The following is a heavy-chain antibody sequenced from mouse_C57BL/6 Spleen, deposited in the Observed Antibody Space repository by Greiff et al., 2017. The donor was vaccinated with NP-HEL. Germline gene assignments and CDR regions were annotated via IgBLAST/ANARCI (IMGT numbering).Heavy chain of an antibody. CDR2: ISSGSSTI. Sequence: EVQLQESGGGLVKPGGSLKLSCAASGFTFSDYGMHWVRQAPEKGLEWVAYISSGSSTIYYADTVKGRFTISRDNAKNTLFLQMTSLRSEDTAMYYCAASLLKGAMDYWGQGTSVTVSS. D-gene: IGHD2-14*01. J-gene: IGHJ4*01. CDR3: AASLLKGAMDY. CDR1: GFTFSDYG. V-gene: IGHV5-17*01.